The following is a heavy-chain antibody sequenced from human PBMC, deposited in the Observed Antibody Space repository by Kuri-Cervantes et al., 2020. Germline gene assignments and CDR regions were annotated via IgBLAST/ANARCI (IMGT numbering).Heavy chain of an antibody. CDR3: TNPGGFGPPSDY. D-gene: IGHD3-16*01. V-gene: IGHV3-23*01. CDR1: GFTFSNFG. Sequence: GESLKISCAASGFTFSNFGMSWVRQAPGKGLEWVASIRASGDGTFYADSVKGRFTISRDNSKSTMYLHMNSLRAEDTAVYYCTNPGGFGPPSDYWGQGTLVTVSS. J-gene: IGHJ4*02. CDR2: IRASGDGT.